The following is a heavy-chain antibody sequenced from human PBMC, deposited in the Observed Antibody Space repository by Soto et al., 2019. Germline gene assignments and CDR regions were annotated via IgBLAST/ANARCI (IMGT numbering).Heavy chain of an antibody. D-gene: IGHD4-17*01. CDR1: GFTFSSYS. Sequence: GGSLRLSCAASGFTFSSYSMNWVRQAPGKGLEWVSSISSSSSYIYYADSVKGRFTISRDNAKNSLYLQMNSLRAEDTAVYYCARGGDYGGIERIYYYYGMDVWGQGTTVTVSS. J-gene: IGHJ6*02. CDR2: ISSSSSYI. CDR3: ARGGDYGGIERIYYYYGMDV. V-gene: IGHV3-21*01.